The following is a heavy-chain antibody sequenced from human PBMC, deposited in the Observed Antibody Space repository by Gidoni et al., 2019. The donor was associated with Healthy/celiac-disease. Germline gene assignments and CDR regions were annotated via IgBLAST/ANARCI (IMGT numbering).Heavy chain of an antibody. J-gene: IGHJ4*02. D-gene: IGHD5-12*01. V-gene: IGHV3-49*05. CDR3: TRDLGDGYNPPDYFDY. CDR1: GFTFGDYA. CDR2: IRSKAYGGTT. Sequence: EVQLVESGGCLVKPGRSLRLSCTASGFTFGDYAMSWFRQAPGKGLEWAGFIRSKAYGGTTEYAASVKGRFTSSRDDSKSIAHLQMNSLKTEDTAGYYCTRDLGDGYNPPDYFDYWGQGTLVTVSS.